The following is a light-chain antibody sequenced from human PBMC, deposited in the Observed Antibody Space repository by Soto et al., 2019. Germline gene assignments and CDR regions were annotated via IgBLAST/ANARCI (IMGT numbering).Light chain of an antibody. V-gene: IGKV3-20*01. J-gene: IGKJ2*02. CDR1: QSVRSNF. CDR2: GAS. CDR3: QQYGTSPGT. Sequence: EIVLTQSPGTLSLSPGDRATLSCRASQSVRSNFLAWYQQKPGQAPKLLISGASSRATGIPDRFSGSGSGTDFTLTISRLEPEDGALYSGQQYGTSPGTFGQGTKLEIK.